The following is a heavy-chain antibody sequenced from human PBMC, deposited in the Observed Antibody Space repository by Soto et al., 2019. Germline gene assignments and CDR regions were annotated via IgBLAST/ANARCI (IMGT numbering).Heavy chain of an antibody. CDR3: ASSVYSSSWYLVDY. Sequence: GGSLRLSCAASGFTFSGYAMHWVRQAPGKGLEWVASILFDGRNKYYADSVKGRFTISRDNAKNSLYLQMNSLRAEDTAVYYCASSVYSSSWYLVDYWGQGTLVTVSS. CDR1: GFTFSGYA. V-gene: IGHV3-30*04. J-gene: IGHJ4*02. CDR2: ILFDGRNK. D-gene: IGHD6-13*01.